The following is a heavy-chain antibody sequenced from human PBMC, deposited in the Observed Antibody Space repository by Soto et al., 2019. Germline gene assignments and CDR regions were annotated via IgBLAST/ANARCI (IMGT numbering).Heavy chain of an antibody. CDR2: ISPYNGDT. J-gene: IGHJ4*02. V-gene: IGHV1-18*01. D-gene: IGHD3-16*01. CDR1: GYTFCNYG. CDR3: ARGEWLLGLDY. Sequence: QVQLAQSGTEVRRPGASVKVSCTASGYTFCNYGLSWVRQAPGQGLEWMGWISPYNGDTKYTQKFQGRVTMTIDTSTSTTYMELRSLRFDDTAVYYCARGEWLLGLDYWGQGTLVTVSS.